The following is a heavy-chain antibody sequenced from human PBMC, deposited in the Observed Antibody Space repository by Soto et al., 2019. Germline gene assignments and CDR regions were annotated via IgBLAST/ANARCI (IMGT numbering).Heavy chain of an antibody. CDR1: GFTFSGSA. CDR2: IRSKANSYAT. Sequence: GGSLRLSCAASGFTFSGSAMHWVRQASGKGLEWVGRIRSKANSYATAYAASVKGRFTISRDDSKNTAYLQMNSLKTEDTAVYYCTRHTRSGVYSSSWEEYYYYGMDVWGQGTTVTVSS. J-gene: IGHJ6*02. D-gene: IGHD6-13*01. CDR3: TRHTRSGVYSSSWEEYYYYGMDV. V-gene: IGHV3-73*01.